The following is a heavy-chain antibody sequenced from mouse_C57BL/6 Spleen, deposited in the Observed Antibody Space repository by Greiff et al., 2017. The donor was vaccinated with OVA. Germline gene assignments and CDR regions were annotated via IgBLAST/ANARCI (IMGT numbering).Heavy chain of an antibody. V-gene: IGHV1-4*01. Sequence: QVQLKESGAELARPGASVKMSCKASGYTFTSYTMHWVKQRPGQGLEWIGYINPSSGYTKYNQKFKDKATLTADKSSSTAYMQLSSLTSEDSAVYYCARSDIDAMDYWGQGTSVTVSS. D-gene: IGHD1-3*01. CDR3: ARSDIDAMDY. J-gene: IGHJ4*01. CDR2: INPSSGYT. CDR1: GYTFTSYT.